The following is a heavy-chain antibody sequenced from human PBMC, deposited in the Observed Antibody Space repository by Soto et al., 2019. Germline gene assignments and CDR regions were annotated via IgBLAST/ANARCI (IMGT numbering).Heavy chain of an antibody. D-gene: IGHD2-2*02. CDR3: AREYTAWPLAYGLDV. J-gene: IGHJ6*02. Sequence: GGSLRLSCVGSGFTFSTYSINWVRQAPGKGLEWVSSISSRSGIYYADSVKGRLTISRDNAKNSVSLQMNSLRAEDTAVYYCAREYTAWPLAYGLDVWGQGTTVTVSS. CDR1: GFTFSTYS. CDR2: ISSRSGI. V-gene: IGHV3-21*01.